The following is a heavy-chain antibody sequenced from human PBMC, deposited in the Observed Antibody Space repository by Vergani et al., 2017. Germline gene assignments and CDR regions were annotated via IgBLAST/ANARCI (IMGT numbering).Heavy chain of an antibody. D-gene: IGHD6-19*01. CDR3: EKVGHLEVAGTFGAFDI. CDR2: INRGSTT. CDR1: GFTFSSDA. J-gene: IGHJ3*02. V-gene: IGHV3-23*01. Sequence: EVQLLESGGGLVQPGGSLRVSCAASGFTFSSDAMSWVRQAPGKGMEWVSTINRGSTTYYADSVKGRFTISRDNSKNTLFLHMNSLRPEDAAVYYCEKVGHLEVAGTFGAFDIWGQGTMVTVSS.